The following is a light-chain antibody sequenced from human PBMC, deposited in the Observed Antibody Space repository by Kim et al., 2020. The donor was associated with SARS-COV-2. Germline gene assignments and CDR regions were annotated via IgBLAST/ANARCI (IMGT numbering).Light chain of an antibody. CDR3: GSFTSSSTPFV. V-gene: IGLV2-14*03. Sequence: QSITISCTGTSSDVGGYKYVSWYQLNPGKAPKLVIYDVSNRPSGISNRFSGSRSGNTASLTISGLQAEDEADYYCGSFTSSSTPFVFGTGTKVTVL. J-gene: IGLJ1*01. CDR1: SSDVGGYKY. CDR2: DVS.